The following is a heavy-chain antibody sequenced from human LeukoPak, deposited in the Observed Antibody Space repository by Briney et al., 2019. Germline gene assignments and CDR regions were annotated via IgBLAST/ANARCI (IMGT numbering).Heavy chain of an antibody. Sequence: TLSLTCAVYSGSLSGYSWSWIRQPPGKALEWLALIDWDDDKYYSTSLKTRLTISKDTSKNQVVLTMTNMDPVDTATYYCARYFGILLDAFDIWGQGTMVTVSS. CDR1: SGSLSGYS. CDR2: IDWDDDK. V-gene: IGHV2-70*01. D-gene: IGHD1-14*01. CDR3: ARYFGILLDAFDI. J-gene: IGHJ3*02.